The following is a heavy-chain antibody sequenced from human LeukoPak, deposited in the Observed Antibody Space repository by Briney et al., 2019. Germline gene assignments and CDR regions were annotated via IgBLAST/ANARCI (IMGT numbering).Heavy chain of an antibody. CDR3: GRGGYYDSSGRHYYFDY. CDR2: MFHSGST. Sequence: SETLSLTCTVSGYSISRGYFWGWIRQSPGKGLEWIASMFHSGSTYYNPSLKSRVTMSVDTSKNQLSLRVTSVTAADTAVYYCGRGGYYDSSGRHYYFDYWGQGTLVTVSS. J-gene: IGHJ4*02. V-gene: IGHV4-38-2*02. CDR1: GYSISRGYF. D-gene: IGHD3-22*01.